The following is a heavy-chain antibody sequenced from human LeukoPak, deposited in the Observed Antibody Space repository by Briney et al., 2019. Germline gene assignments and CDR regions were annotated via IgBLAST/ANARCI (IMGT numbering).Heavy chain of an antibody. CDR1: GFTFDDYG. CDR2: INWNGGNT. V-gene: IGHV3-20*04. Sequence: GGSLRLSCAASGFTFDDYGMTWVRQTPGKGLEWVSGINWNGGNTGYADSVKGRFTISRDNAKNSLYLQMNSLRAEDTAVYYCASPYSSSWYSIGFQHWGQGTLVTVSS. CDR3: ASPYSSSWYSIGFQH. J-gene: IGHJ1*01. D-gene: IGHD6-13*01.